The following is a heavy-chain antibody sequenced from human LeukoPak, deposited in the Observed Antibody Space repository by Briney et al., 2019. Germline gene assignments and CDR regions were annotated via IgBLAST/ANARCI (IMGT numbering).Heavy chain of an antibody. Sequence: PGGSLRLSCAASGFTFSSYSMNWVRQAPGKGLGWVSGISYSSATIGYVDSVKGRFIISRDNAKNSLYLQMNSLRAEDTALYFCAKDRGGGSQLGDAFDVWGQGTMVSVSS. CDR3: AKDRGGGSQLGDAFDV. V-gene: IGHV3-9*01. J-gene: IGHJ3*01. D-gene: IGHD2-15*01. CDR1: GFTFSSYS. CDR2: ISYSSATI.